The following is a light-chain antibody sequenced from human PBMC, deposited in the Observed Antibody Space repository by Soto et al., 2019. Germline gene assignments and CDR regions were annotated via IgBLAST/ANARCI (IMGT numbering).Light chain of an antibody. CDR2: EVT. CDR1: SPDVGGYNY. Sequence: QSALAQPSSVSGSPGQSITISCTGTSPDVGGYNYVSWYQHHSGKAPKLLIYEVTSRPSGISDRFSGSKSVNTASLTISGLQAEDESDYYCGSYSSTDTPFVFGTGTKVTVL. CDR3: GSYSSTDTPFV. V-gene: IGLV2-14*01. J-gene: IGLJ1*01.